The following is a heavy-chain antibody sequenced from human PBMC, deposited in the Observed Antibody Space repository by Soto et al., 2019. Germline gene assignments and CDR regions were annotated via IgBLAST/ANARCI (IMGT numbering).Heavy chain of an antibody. CDR2: IITIFGTA. D-gene: IGHD6-13*01. Sequence: QVQLVQSAAEVKKPGSSVKVSCKASVGTFSSYAISWVRQAPGQGLEWMGGIITIFGTANYAQKFQGRVTITEDESTSTASMERSRLRSEDTAVYYCACSSWFQGWFDPWGQGTLVNVSS. J-gene: IGHJ5*02. CDR1: VGTFSSYA. V-gene: IGHV1-69*01. CDR3: ACSSWFQGWFDP.